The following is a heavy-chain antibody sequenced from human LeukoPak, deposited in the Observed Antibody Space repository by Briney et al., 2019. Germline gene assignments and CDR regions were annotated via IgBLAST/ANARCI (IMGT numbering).Heavy chain of an antibody. CDR2: IIHIFGTA. CDR3: ASREVTTFVSDFDY. CDR1: GGTLSSYA. J-gene: IGHJ4*02. Sequence: ASVKVSCKASGGTLSSYAISWVRQAPGQGLEWMGGIIHIFGTANYAQKFQGRVTITTDESTSTAYMELSSLRSEDTAVYYCASREVTTFVSDFDYWGQGTLVTVSS. D-gene: IGHD4-11*01. V-gene: IGHV1-69*05.